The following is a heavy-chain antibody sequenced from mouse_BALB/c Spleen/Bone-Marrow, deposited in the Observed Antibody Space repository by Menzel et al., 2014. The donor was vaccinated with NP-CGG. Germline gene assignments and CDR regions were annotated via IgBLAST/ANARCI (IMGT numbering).Heavy chain of an antibody. CDR2: TSSGGSYT. CDR3: TRDDYDGAWFAY. D-gene: IGHD2-4*01. Sequence: EVKVVESGGGLVKPGGSLKLSCAASGFTFSSYTMSWVRQTPEKRLEWVATTSSGGSYTYYPDSVKGRFTISRGNAKNTLYLQMSSLKSEDTAMYYCTRDDYDGAWFAYWGQGTLVTVSA. V-gene: IGHV5-6-4*01. CDR1: GFTFSSYT. J-gene: IGHJ3*01.